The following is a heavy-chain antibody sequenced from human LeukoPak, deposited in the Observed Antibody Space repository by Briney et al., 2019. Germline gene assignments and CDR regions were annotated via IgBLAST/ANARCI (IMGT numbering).Heavy chain of an antibody. CDR3: ARERQLERLAFGKEGSAFDY. J-gene: IGHJ4*02. D-gene: IGHD1-1*01. V-gene: IGHV3-21*01. Sequence: GRSLRLSCAASGITFNSYTMNWVRQAPGKGLEWVSSISSSSSYIYYAASVKGRFTISRDNAKNSLYLQMHRLRAEDTAVYYCARERQLERLAFGKEGSAFDYWGQGTLVTVSS. CDR1: GITFNSYT. CDR2: ISSSSSYI.